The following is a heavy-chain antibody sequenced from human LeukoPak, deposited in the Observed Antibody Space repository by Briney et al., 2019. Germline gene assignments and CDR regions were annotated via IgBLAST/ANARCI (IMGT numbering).Heavy chain of an antibody. V-gene: IGHV3-7*01. CDR2: IKQDGSEK. CDR1: GFTFSSNW. Sequence: GGTLRLSCAASGFTFSSNWMTWVRQAPGKGLEWVANIKQDGSEKYYVDSVKGRFTISRDNAKNSLYLQMNSLRAEDTAVYYCARVAYYYMDVWGKGTTVIVSS. CDR3: ARVAYYYMDV. J-gene: IGHJ6*03.